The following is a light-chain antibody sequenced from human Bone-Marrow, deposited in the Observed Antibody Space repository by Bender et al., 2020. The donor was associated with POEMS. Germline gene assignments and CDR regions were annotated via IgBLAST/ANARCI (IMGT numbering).Light chain of an antibody. CDR2: EDN. V-gene: IGLV3-25*03. CDR1: ALPKRY. Sequence: SYELTQPPSVSVSPGQTARITCSGDALPKRYAYWYQQKSGQSPVLVIYEDNKRPSGIPERFSGSSSGTTATLTISGVQAEDEADYYCQSTDSSDTYVFGAGTKVTVL. J-gene: IGLJ1*01. CDR3: QSTDSSDTYV.